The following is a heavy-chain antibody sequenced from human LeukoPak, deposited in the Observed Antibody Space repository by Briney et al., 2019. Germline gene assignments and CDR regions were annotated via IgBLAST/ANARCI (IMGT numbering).Heavy chain of an antibody. CDR3: AGSRWELPSDY. V-gene: IGHV4-38-2*02. J-gene: IGHJ4*02. CDR2: IYHSGST. Sequence: SETLSLTCTVSGYSISSGYYWGWIRPPPGKGLEWIGSIYHSGSTYYNPSLKSRVTISVDTSKNQFSLKLSSVTAADTAVYYCAGSRWELPSDYWGQGTLVTVSS. CDR1: GYSISSGYY. D-gene: IGHD1-26*01.